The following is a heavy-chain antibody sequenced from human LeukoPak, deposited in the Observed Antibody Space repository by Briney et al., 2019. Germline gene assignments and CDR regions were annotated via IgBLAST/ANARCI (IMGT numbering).Heavy chain of an antibody. CDR3: ARHHIAVGDIS. J-gene: IGHJ5*02. Sequence: SETLSLTCSVSGGSISSHYWSWIRQPPGKGLEWIAHMYYSGNTKYNPSLKSRVTISVDTSKTQFSLKLSSATAADTAVYYCARHHIAVGDISWGQGTLVTVSS. CDR1: GGSISSHY. CDR2: MYYSGNT. V-gene: IGHV4-59*08. D-gene: IGHD2-2*01.